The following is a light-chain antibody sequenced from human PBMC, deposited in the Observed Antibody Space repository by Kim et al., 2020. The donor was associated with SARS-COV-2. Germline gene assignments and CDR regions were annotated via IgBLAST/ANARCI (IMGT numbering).Light chain of an antibody. CDR3: MQSLQFPIT. CDR1: QSLMHNNGKTY. V-gene: IGKV2D-29*02. Sequence: PASVCCKSSQSLMHNNGKTYFYWYLQKPGQSPQLLIYEVSNRFSGVPDRFSGSGSATDFTLNISRVEAEDVGVYYCMQSLQFPITFGQGTRLEIK. CDR2: EVS. J-gene: IGKJ5*01.